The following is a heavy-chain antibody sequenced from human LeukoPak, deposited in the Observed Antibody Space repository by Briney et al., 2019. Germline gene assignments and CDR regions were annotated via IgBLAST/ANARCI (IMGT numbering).Heavy chain of an antibody. CDR2: LYSGGST. Sequence: PGGSLRLSCAASGFTVSSNYMSWLRQAPGMGLEWVSILYSGGSTYYADSVKGRFTISRDNSKNSLYLQMNSLRAEDTAVYYCARSLVASDAFDIWGQGTMVTVSS. CDR3: ARSLVASDAFDI. D-gene: IGHD2-21*01. J-gene: IGHJ3*02. CDR1: GFTVSSNY. V-gene: IGHV3-53*01.